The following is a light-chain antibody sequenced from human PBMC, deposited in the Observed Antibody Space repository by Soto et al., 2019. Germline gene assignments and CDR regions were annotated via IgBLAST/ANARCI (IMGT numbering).Light chain of an antibody. V-gene: IGLV2-14*01. CDR3: SSYTSTTTVV. CDR1: SSDVGGYNY. CDR2: EVT. Sequence: QSVLTQPASVSGSPGQSITIPCTGTSSDVGGYNYVSWYQQHPGKAPKLMIYEVTNRPSGVSNRFSGSKSGYTASLTISGLQAEDEADYYCSSYTSTTTVVFGGGTKLTVL. J-gene: IGLJ2*01.